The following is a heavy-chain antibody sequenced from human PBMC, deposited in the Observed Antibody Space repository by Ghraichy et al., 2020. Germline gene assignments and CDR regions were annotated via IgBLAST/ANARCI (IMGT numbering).Heavy chain of an antibody. CDR1: GFSFSGYW. V-gene: IGHV3-7*01. Sequence: GGSLRLSCAASGFSFSGYWMSWVRQAPGKGLEWVASIKQDGSEKIYVDSVKGRFTISRDNARNSLYLQMNSLRAEDTAMYYCAKNIVATGKNLYYYYGMDVWGQGTTVTVS. CDR3: AKNIVATGKNLYYYYGMDV. D-gene: IGHD5-12*01. CDR2: IKQDGSEK. J-gene: IGHJ6*02.